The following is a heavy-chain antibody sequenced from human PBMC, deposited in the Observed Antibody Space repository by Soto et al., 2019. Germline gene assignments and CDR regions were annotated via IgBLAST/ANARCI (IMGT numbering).Heavy chain of an antibody. CDR3: ARKMAAAIDAFDI. CDR1: GFTFSSYS. J-gene: IGHJ3*02. Sequence: GGSLRLSCAASGFTFSSYSVNWVRQAPGKGLEWVSSISSSSSYIYYADSVKGRFTISRDNAKNSLYLQMNSLRAEDTAVYYCARKMAAAIDAFDIWGQGTMVTVSS. D-gene: IGHD6-13*01. V-gene: IGHV3-21*01. CDR2: ISSSSSYI.